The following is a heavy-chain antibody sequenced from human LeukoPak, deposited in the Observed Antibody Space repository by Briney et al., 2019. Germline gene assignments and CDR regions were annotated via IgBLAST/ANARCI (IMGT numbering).Heavy chain of an antibody. J-gene: IGHJ1*01. D-gene: IGHD2/OR15-2a*01. CDR2: IDPSGGST. Sequence: GASVKVSCKASGYTFTGYYMHWVRQAPGQGLEWMGIIDPSGGSTRYAPKFQGRVTMTRDMSTSTVYMDLSSLRSEDTAVYYCARSRLSQMSYFQHWGQGTLVTVSS. CDR1: GYTFTGYY. V-gene: IGHV1-46*01. CDR3: ARSRLSQMSYFQH.